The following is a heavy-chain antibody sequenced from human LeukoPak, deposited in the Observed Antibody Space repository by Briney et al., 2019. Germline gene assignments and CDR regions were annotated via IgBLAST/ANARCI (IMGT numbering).Heavy chain of an antibody. V-gene: IGHV3-30*18. Sequence: GSSLSLFCAASGLNFSSYGMLWVRQAPGKALEGLAVISYDGNNKYSADYVKGRFTISRDNSKNTLYLQMNSLRAEDTAVYYCAEDVGGSSGWYSDYYYGMDVWGQGTTVTVSS. CDR3: AEDVGGSSGWYSDYYYGMDV. J-gene: IGHJ6*02. CDR1: GLNFSSYG. D-gene: IGHD6-19*01. CDR2: ISYDGNNK.